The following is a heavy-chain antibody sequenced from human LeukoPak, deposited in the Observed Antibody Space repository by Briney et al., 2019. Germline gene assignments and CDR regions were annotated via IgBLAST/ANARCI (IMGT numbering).Heavy chain of an antibody. CDR3: TRAYSGSWWTGSY. D-gene: IGHD6-13*01. CDR1: GFTFGDYA. CDR2: IRSKAYGGTT. Sequence: PGGSLRLSCTASGFTFGDYAMSWFRQAPGKGLEWVGFIRSKAYGGTTEYAASVKGRFTISRDDSKSIAYLQMNSLKTEDTAVYYCTRAYSGSWWTGSYWGQGTLVTVSS. J-gene: IGHJ4*02. V-gene: IGHV3-49*03.